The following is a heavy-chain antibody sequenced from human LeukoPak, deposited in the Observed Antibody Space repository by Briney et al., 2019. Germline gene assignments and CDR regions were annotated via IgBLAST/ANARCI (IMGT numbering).Heavy chain of an antibody. V-gene: IGHV3-23*01. CDR3: AKLADNYYGSGTYLDYFDY. D-gene: IGHD3-10*01. CDR2: IGGRGGST. CDR1: GFTFSSYA. J-gene: IGHJ4*02. Sequence: HPGGSLRLSCAASGFTFSSYAMSWVRQAPGKGLEWVSAIGGRGGSTYYADSVKGRFTISRDNSKNTLYLQMNSLRAEDTAVYYCAKLADNYYGSGTYLDYFDYWGQGTLVTVSS.